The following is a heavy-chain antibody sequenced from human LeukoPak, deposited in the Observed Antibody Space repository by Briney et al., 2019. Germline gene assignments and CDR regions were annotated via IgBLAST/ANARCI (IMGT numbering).Heavy chain of an antibody. CDR1: GGSISSYY. D-gene: IGHD3-10*01. Sequence: SETLSLTCTVSGGSISSYYWSWIRQPPGKGLEWIGYIYYSGSTNYNPSLKSRVTISVDTSKNQFSLKLSSVTAADTAVYYCARVYTMVRGVLLRGMDVWGKGTTVTVSS. J-gene: IGHJ6*04. V-gene: IGHV4-59*01. CDR2: IYYSGST. CDR3: ARVYTMVRGVLLRGMDV.